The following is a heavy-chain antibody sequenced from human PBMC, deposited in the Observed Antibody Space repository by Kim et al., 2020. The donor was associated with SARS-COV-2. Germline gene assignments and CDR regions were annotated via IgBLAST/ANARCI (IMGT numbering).Heavy chain of an antibody. J-gene: IGHJ6*01. CDR3: ARGGRYYGSGSYWPEYYYG. Sequence: SETLSLTCAVYGGSFSGYYWSWIRQPPGKGLEWIGDINHSGSTNYNPYLKSRVTISVDTSTNKFPLKLSSGTAADTAASYRARGGRYYGSGSYWPEYYYG. CDR2: INHSGST. D-gene: IGHD3-10*01. V-gene: IGHV4-34*01. CDR1: GGSFSGYY.